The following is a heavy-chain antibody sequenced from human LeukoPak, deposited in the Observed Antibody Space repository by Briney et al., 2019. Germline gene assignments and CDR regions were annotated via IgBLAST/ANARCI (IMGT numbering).Heavy chain of an antibody. D-gene: IGHD6-13*01. V-gene: IGHV1-8*01. Sequence: ASVKVSCKASGYTFTRYDINWVRQATGQGLEWMGWMNPNSGNTGYAQKFQGRVTMTRNTSISTAYMELSSLRSEDTAVYYCASLWKAAAGTGGTDYWGQGTLVTVSS. CDR3: ASLWKAAAGTGGTDY. CDR2: MNPNSGNT. J-gene: IGHJ4*02. CDR1: GYTFTRYD.